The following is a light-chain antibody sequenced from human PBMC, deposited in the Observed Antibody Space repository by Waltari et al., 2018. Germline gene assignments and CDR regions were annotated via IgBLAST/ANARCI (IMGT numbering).Light chain of an antibody. CDR3: YSTDSSGHDRV. J-gene: IGLJ3*02. V-gene: IGLV3-10*01. Sequence: SYELTQPPSVSVSPGQTARITCSGAALPKTYAYWYQQKSGQAPVLVIYEDSKRPSGIPERFSGSSSGTTATLTISGAQVEDEADYYCYSTDSSGHDRVFGGGTKLTVL. CDR2: EDS. CDR1: ALPKTY.